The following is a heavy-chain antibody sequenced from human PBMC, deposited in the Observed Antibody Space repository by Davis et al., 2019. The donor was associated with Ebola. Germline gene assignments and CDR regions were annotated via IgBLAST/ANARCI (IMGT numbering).Heavy chain of an antibody. D-gene: IGHD3-3*01. CDR2: IYPGDSDT. CDR3: ARFLEWKADY. CDR1: GFTFTSHW. Sequence: GESLKISCKGSGFTFTSHWIVWVRQMPGKGLEWMGIIYPGDSDTRYSPSFQGQVTISADKSITTAYLQWSSLKASDTAMYYCARFLEWKADYWGQGTLVTVSS. V-gene: IGHV5-51*01. J-gene: IGHJ4*02.